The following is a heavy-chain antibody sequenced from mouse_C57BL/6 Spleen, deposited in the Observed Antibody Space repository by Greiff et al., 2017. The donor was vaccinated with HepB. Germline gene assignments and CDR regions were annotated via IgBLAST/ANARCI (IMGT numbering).Heavy chain of an antibody. CDR3: ARGKMVTDAWFAY. Sequence: QVQLQQPGAELVRPGSSVKLSCKASGYTFTSYWMHWVKQRPIQGLEWIGNIDPSDSETHYNQKFKDKATLTVDKSSSTAYMQLSSLTSEDSAVYYCARGKMVTDAWFAYWGQGTLVTVSA. J-gene: IGHJ3*01. CDR2: IDPSDSET. V-gene: IGHV1-52*01. D-gene: IGHD2-2*01. CDR1: GYTFTSYW.